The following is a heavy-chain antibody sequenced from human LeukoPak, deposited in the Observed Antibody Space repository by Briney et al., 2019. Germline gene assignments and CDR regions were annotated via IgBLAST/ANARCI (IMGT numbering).Heavy chain of an antibody. V-gene: IGHV4-59*01. CDR3: ARLRGASPRCYYMDV. Sequence: SETLSLTCTVSGGSISSYYWNWIRQPPGKGLEWVGFMYYDGSPDYNPSLKSRGTISVDTSKNHFSLKLSSVTAADTAVYYCARLRGASPRCYYMDVWGKGTTVTVSS. J-gene: IGHJ6*03. D-gene: IGHD2-2*01. CDR1: GGSISSYY. CDR2: MYYDGSP.